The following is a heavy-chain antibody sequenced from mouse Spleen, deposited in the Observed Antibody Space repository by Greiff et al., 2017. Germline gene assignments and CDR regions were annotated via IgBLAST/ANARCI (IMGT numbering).Heavy chain of an antibody. V-gene: IGHV5-12*01. Sequence: EVKLVESGGGLVQPGGSLKLSCAASGFTFSDYYMYWVRQTPEKRLEWVAYISNGGGSTYYPDTVKGRFTISRDNAKNTLYLQMSRLKSEDTAMYYCASSYYYGSTWYFDVWGTGTTVTVSS. D-gene: IGHD1-1*01. CDR2: ISNGGGST. CDR3: ASSYYYGSTWYFDV. J-gene: IGHJ1*03. CDR1: GFTFSDYY.